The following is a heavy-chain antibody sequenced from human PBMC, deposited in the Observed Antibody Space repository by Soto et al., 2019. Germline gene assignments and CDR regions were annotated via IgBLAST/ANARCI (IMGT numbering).Heavy chain of an antibody. D-gene: IGHD2-21*02. CDR3: AREVTPHCEGDCYTPRHFDY. CDR1: GLDFSSYS. V-gene: IGHV3-21*01. Sequence: GGSLRLSCAASGLDFSSYSMNWVRQAPGKGLEWVSSISSSTNFMYYGDSMKGRFIISRDNAKNSLYLQMNSLRAEDTAVYHCAREVTPHCEGDCYTPRHFDYWGRGTLVTVSS. CDR2: ISSSTNFM. J-gene: IGHJ4*02.